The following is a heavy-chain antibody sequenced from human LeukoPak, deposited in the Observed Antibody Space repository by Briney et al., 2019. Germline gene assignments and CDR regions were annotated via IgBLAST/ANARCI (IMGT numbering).Heavy chain of an antibody. V-gene: IGHV1-2*02. CDR3: ASGNWNYERNYYYYYYMDV. CDR2: TNPNSGGT. CDR1: GYTFTGYY. D-gene: IGHD1-7*01. Sequence: ASVKVSCKASGYTFTGYYMHWVRQAPGQGLEWMGWTNPNSGGTNYAQKFQGRVTMTRDTSISTAYMELSRLRSDDTAVYYCASGNWNYERNYYYYYYMDVWGKGTTVTVSS. J-gene: IGHJ6*03.